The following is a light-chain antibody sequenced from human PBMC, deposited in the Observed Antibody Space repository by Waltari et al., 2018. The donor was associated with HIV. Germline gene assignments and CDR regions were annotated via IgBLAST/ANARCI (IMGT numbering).Light chain of an antibody. J-gene: IGLJ2*01. CDR2: DND. CDR3: ETWDLSLNAAV. CDR1: SSNIEKNY. Sequence: QSVLTQPPSVSAAPGQQVTISCSGTSSNIEKNYVSWYQQLPGTAPKLLIYDNDQRPSGIPDRFSASKSATSATLGIAGLQTGDEADYYCETWDLSLNAAVFGGGTKLTVL. V-gene: IGLV1-51*01.